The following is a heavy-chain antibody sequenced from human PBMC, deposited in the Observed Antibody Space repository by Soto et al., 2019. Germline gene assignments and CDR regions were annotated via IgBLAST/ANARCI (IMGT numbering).Heavy chain of an antibody. J-gene: IGHJ6*02. Sequence: QMQLVQSGAEVKKPGSSVKVSCKASGGSFSSYAFSWVRQAPGQGLEWMGGVIPVFGTANYAQKLQGRVTITADDSTSTVNMELSSVRSADTAVYFCARHLSASLYSGMHGGDYYYYGMDVWGPGTTVSVSS. D-gene: IGHD1-26*01. CDR1: GGSFSSYA. CDR2: VIPVFGTA. V-gene: IGHV1-69*01. CDR3: ARHLSASLYSGMHGGDYYYYGMDV.